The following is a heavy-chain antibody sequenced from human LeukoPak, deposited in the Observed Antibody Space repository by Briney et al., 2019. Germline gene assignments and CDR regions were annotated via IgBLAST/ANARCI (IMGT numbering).Heavy chain of an antibody. V-gene: IGHV4-39*01. CDR2: IYYSGST. Sequence: SETLPLTCTVSGGSIYSSSYYWGWIRQPPGKGLEWIGSIYYSGSTYYNPSLKSRVTISVDTSKNQFSLKLSSVTAADTAVYYCDRIFFTREFGASDYWGQGTLVTVSS. CDR1: GGSIYSSSYY. CDR3: DRIFFTREFGASDY. J-gene: IGHJ4*02. D-gene: IGHD3-10*01.